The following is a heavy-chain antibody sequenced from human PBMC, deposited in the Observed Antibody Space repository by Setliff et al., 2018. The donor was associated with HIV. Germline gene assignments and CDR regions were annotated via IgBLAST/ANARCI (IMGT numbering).Heavy chain of an antibody. D-gene: IGHD1-1*01. CDR1: GFTFSSYS. CDR2: ISSSSSTI. CDR3: ARLTTASLDV. J-gene: IGHJ6*04. Sequence: LRLSCAASGFTFSSYSMNWVRQAPGKGLKWVSYISSSSSTIYYADSVKGRFTISRDNAKNSLYLQMNSLRAEDTAVYYCARLTTASLDVWGKGTTVTVSS. V-gene: IGHV3-48*01.